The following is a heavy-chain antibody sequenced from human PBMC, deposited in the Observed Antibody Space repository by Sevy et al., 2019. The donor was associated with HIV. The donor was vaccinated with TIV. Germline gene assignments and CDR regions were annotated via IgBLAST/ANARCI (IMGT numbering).Heavy chain of an antibody. Sequence: GGSLRLSCAASGFTFSSYAMSWDRQAPGKGLEWVSAISGRGSRTYFADSVKGRFTFSRDNSKNTLYLQMNSLRAEDTAVYYCAKDAEWELLSLDYFDYWGQGTLVTVSS. D-gene: IGHD1-26*01. J-gene: IGHJ4*02. CDR3: AKDAEWELLSLDYFDY. V-gene: IGHV3-23*01. CDR2: ISGRGSRT. CDR1: GFTFSSYA.